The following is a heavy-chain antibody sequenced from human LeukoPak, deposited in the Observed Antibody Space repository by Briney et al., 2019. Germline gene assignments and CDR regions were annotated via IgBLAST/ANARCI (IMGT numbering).Heavy chain of an antibody. J-gene: IGHJ6*02. Sequence: PGRSLRLSCAASGFTFSSYAMHWVRQAPGKGLEWVAVISYDGSNKYYADSVKGRFTISRDNSKNTLYLQMNSLRAEDTAVYYCARDWITNGYSGLLDVWGQGTTVTVSS. CDR3: ARDWITNGYSGLLDV. CDR2: ISYDGSNK. V-gene: IGHV3-30-3*01. D-gene: IGHD6-13*01. CDR1: GFTFSSYA.